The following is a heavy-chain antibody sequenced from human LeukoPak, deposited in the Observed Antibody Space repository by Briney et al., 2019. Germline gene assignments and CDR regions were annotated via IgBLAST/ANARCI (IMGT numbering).Heavy chain of an antibody. CDR1: GFTVSSNY. Sequence: GGSLRLSCAASGFTVSSNYMSWVRQAPGKGLEWVSVIYSGGSTYYADSVKGRFTISRDNSENTLYLQMNSLRAEDTAVYYCAREVTMKGNAFDIWGQGTMVTVSS. CDR2: IYSGGST. D-gene: IGHD3-22*01. V-gene: IGHV3-66*01. CDR3: AREVTMKGNAFDI. J-gene: IGHJ3*02.